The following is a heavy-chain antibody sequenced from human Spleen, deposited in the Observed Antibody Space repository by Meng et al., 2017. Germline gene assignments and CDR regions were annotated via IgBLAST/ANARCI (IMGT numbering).Heavy chain of an antibody. Sequence: ESLKISCAASGFTFSSYWMNWVRQAPGKGPVWVSRINSDGSSTRYADPVKGRFTISRDNAKNTLYPPMNSLRAEDTAVYYCAREVRSEYDILTGYYRYGMDVWGQGTTVTVSS. CDR1: GFTFSSYW. CDR2: INSDGSST. CDR3: AREVRSEYDILTGYYRYGMDV. J-gene: IGHJ6*02. D-gene: IGHD3-9*01. V-gene: IGHV3-74*01.